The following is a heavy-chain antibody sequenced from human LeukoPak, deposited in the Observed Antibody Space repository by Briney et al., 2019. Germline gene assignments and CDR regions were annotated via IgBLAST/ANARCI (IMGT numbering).Heavy chain of an antibody. CDR3: ARGFGSGYDFPTYYSGMDV. CDR1: GDSIISDTYY. Sequence: SETLTLTCTVSGDSIISDTYYWAWIRQPPGKGLEWIGSAHYTGETYYNPSLKSRVTISVDTSKSQFFLKLSSVTAADTAVYYCARGFGSGYDFPTYYSGMDVWGQGTTVTVAS. D-gene: IGHD5-12*01. CDR2: AHYTGET. J-gene: IGHJ6*02. V-gene: IGHV4-39*07.